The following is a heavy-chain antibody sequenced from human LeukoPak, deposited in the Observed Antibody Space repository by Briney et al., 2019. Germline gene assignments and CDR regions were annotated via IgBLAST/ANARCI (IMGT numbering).Heavy chain of an antibody. Sequence: PSETLSLTCAVYGGSFSGYYWSWIRQPPGKGLEWIGEINHSGSTNYNPSLKSRVTISVDTSKNQFSLKLSSVTAADTAVYYCARVTGGLLDYWGQGTLVTVSS. CDR1: GGSFSGYY. J-gene: IGHJ4*02. D-gene: IGHD1-1*01. V-gene: IGHV4-34*01. CDR2: INHSGST. CDR3: ARVTGGLLDY.